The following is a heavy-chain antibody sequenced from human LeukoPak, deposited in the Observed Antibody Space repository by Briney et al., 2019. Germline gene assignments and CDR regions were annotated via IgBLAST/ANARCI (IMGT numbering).Heavy chain of an antibody. V-gene: IGHV1-8*02. Sequence: ASVKVSCKASGGTFSSYAITWVRQATGQGLEWMGWMNPNSGNTGYAQRFQGRVTMTRNTSINTAYMELSSLRSEDTALYYCARESGFYASGSRYWGQGTLVTVSS. CDR2: MNPNSGNT. D-gene: IGHD3-10*01. CDR3: ARESGFYASGSRY. CDR1: GGTFSSYA. J-gene: IGHJ4*02.